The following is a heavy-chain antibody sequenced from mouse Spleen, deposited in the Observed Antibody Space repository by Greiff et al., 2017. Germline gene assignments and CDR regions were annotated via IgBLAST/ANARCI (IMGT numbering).Heavy chain of an antibody. V-gene: IGHV1-76*01. J-gene: IGHJ1*01. D-gene: IGHD4-1*01. CDR3: ARPLTGTYWYFDV. CDR1: GYTFTDYY. Sequence: VQLQESGAELVRPGASVKLSCKASGYTFTDYYINWVKQRPGQGLEWIARIYPGSGNTYYNEKFKGKATLTAEKSSSTAYMQLSSLTSEDSAVYFCARPLTGTYWYFDVWGAGTTVTVSS. CDR2: IYPGSGNT.